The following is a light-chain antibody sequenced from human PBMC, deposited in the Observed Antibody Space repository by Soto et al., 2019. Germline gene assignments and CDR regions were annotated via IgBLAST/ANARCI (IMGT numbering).Light chain of an antibody. CDR3: QQYDSSSYT. V-gene: IGKV3-20*01. Sequence: EIVLTQSPGTLSLSPGERATLSCRASQSVSSSYLAWYQQKPGQAPRLLIYGANYRATGISDRFSGGGSGTDFTLTISRLESDDFAVYYCQQYDSSSYTFGQGTKLEIK. CDR2: GAN. J-gene: IGKJ2*01. CDR1: QSVSSSY.